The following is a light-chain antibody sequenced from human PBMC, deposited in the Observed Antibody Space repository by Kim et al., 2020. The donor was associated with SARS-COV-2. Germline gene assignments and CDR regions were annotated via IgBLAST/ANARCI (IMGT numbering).Light chain of an antibody. CDR3: STWDDSLNGPV. V-gene: IGLV1-44*01. J-gene: IGLJ2*01. CDR1: HSHIRSNT. CDR2: SNN. Sequence: GRQITCSGSGSHSHIRSNTVTWYRRLTGPAPKLLLYSNNQLPSGVPDRFSGSKSGTSASLAISGLQSEDEADYYCSTWDDSLNGPVFGGGTKLTVL.